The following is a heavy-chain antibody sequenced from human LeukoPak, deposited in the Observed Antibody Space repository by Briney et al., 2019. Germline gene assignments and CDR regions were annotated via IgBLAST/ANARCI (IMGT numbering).Heavy chain of an antibody. CDR3: ARVFWGGCSSTSCYYMDV. CDR2: MNPNSGNT. CDR1: GYTFTSYD. J-gene: IGHJ6*03. V-gene: IGHV1-8*01. D-gene: IGHD2-2*01. Sequence: ASVKVSCKASGYTFTSYDINWVRQATGQGLEWMGWMNPNSGNTGYAQKFQGRVTMTRSTSISTAYMELSSLRSEDTAVYYCARVFWGGCSSTSCYYMDVWGKGTTVTVSS.